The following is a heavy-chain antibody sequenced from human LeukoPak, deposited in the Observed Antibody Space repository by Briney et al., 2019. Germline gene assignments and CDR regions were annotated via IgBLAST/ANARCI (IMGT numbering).Heavy chain of an antibody. CDR1: GFTFSSYS. CDR2: ISSSSSYI. D-gene: IGHD3-22*01. V-gene: IGHV3-21*01. J-gene: IGHJ4*02. Sequence: GGSLRLSRAASGFTFSSYSMNWVRQAPGKGLEWVSSISSSSSYIYYADSVKGRFTISRDNAKNTLYLQMNSLRAEDTAVYYCAKDAEGSHYYDSSGQFDYWGRGTLVTVSS. CDR3: AKDAEGSHYYDSSGQFDY.